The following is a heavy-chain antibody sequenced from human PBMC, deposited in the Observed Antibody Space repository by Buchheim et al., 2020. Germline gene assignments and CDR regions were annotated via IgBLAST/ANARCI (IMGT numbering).Heavy chain of an antibody. J-gene: IGHJ4*02. Sequence: EVQLVESGGGLVKPGGSLRLSCAASGFTFSNAWMSWVRQAPGKGLEWVGRIKSKTDGGTTDYAAPVKGRFTISRDDSKNTLYLQMNSLRAEDTAVYYCARVPGYSYGYFDYWGQGTL. D-gene: IGHD5-18*01. CDR2: IKSKTDGGTT. CDR1: GFTFSNAW. CDR3: ARVPGYSYGYFDY. V-gene: IGHV3-15*01.